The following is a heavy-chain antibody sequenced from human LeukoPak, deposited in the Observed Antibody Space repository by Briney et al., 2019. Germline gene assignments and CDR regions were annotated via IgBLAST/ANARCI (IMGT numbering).Heavy chain of an antibody. CDR1: GGSISSSSYY. D-gene: IGHD4-23*01. V-gene: IGHV4-39*02. CDR3: ARDDTDIHYGGTWD. Sequence: SETLSLTCTVSGGSISSSSYYWGWIRQPPGKGLEWIGSIYYSGSTYYNPSLKSRVTISVDTSKNQFSLKLSSVTAADTAVYYCARDDTDIHYGGTWDWGQGTLVTVSS. J-gene: IGHJ4*02. CDR2: IYYSGST.